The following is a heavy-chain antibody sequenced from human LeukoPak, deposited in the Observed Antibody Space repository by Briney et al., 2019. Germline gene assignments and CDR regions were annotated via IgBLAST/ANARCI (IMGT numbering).Heavy chain of an antibody. CDR2: IKSKIDGGTT. V-gene: IGHV3-15*01. CDR3: TTECYDYIWGSYRFAYDY. J-gene: IGHJ4*02. CDR1: GLTFNNAW. D-gene: IGHD3-16*02. Sequence: GGSLRLSCTASGLTFNNAWMTWVRQAPGKGLEWVGRIKSKIDGGTTDYAAPVKGRFTISRDDSINTLYLQMNSLKTEDTAIYYCTTECYDYIWGSYRFAYDYWGQGTMVTVSS.